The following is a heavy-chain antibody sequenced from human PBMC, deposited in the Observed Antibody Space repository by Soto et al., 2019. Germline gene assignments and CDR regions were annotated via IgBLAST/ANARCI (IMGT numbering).Heavy chain of an antibody. D-gene: IGHD6-13*01. CDR3: ATSPEAAAGGRWFDP. CDR1: GDSVSSNSAA. J-gene: IGHJ5*02. CDR2: TYYRSKWYN. Sequence: PSQTLSLTCAISGDSVSSNSAAWNWLRQSPSRGLEWLGRTYYRSKWYNDYALSVKSRITISPDTSKNQFSLQLNSVTPEDTAVYYCATSPEAAAGGRWFDPWGQGILVTVSS. V-gene: IGHV6-1*01.